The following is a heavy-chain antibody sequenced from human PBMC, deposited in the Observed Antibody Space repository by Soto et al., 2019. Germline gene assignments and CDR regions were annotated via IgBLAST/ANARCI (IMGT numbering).Heavy chain of an antibody. CDR2: INPSGGST. V-gene: IGHV1-46*01. D-gene: IGHD3-10*01. J-gene: IGHJ4*02. CDR1: GYTFTSYY. CDR3: ARALRITMVRGEPGY. Sequence: ASVKVSCKASGYTFTSYYMHWVRQAPGQGLEWMGIINPSGGSTSYAQKFQGRVTMTRDTSTSTVYMELSSLRSEDTAVYYCARALRITMVRGEPGYWGQGTLVTVSS.